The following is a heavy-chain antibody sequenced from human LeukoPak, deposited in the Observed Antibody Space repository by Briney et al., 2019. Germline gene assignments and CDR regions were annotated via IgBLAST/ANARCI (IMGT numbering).Heavy chain of an antibody. D-gene: IGHD2-2*01. Sequence: GGSLRLSCAASGFTFSSYAMSWVRQAPGKGLECVSAISGSGGSTYYADSVKGRFTISRDNSKNTLYLQMNSLRAEDTAVYYCAKSIAVVPNHAAYYLEVWGKGTTVTVSS. CDR3: AKSIAVVPNHAAYYLEV. V-gene: IGHV3-23*01. CDR1: GFTFSSYA. J-gene: IGHJ6*03. CDR2: ISGSGGST.